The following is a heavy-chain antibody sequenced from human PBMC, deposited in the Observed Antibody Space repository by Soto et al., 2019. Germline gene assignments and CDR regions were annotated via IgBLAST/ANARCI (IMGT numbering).Heavy chain of an antibody. D-gene: IGHD3-3*01. V-gene: IGHV3-30*18. CDR2: ISYDGSNK. CDR3: AKDAPQYYDFWSGPYRPGGGYYYGMDV. CDR1: GFTFSSYG. Sequence: QVQLVESGGGVVQPGRSLRLSCAASGFTFSSYGMHWVRQAPGKGLEWVAVISYDGSNKYYVDSVKGRFTISRDNSKNTLYLQMNSLRAEDTAVYYCAKDAPQYYDFWSGPYRPGGGYYYGMDVWGQGTTVTVSS. J-gene: IGHJ6*02.